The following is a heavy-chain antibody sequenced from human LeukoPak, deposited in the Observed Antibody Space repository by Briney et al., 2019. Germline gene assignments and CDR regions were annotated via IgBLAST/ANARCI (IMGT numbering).Heavy chain of an antibody. CDR3: ARDPDYGAKGSDI. J-gene: IGHJ3*02. D-gene: IGHD4-23*01. CDR2: IYYSGST. CDR1: GGSTSSSSYY. Sequence: PSETLSLTCTVSGGSTSSSSYYWGWIRQPPGKGLEWIGSIYYSGSTYYNPSLKSRVTISVDTSKNQFSLKLSSVTAADTAVYYCARDPDYGAKGSDIWGQGTMVTVSS. V-gene: IGHV4-39*02.